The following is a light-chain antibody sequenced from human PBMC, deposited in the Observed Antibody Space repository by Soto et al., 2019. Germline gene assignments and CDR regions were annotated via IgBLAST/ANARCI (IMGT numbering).Light chain of an antibody. Sequence: IVMTQSPATLSVSPVERATLSCRASQSVTSNFAWYQQKPGQAPRLLIYGASSRATGIPVRFSGSGPGTEFTLTISSLQSEDFAVYYCQQYNNWPLTFGQGTRREIK. J-gene: IGKJ5*01. CDR1: QSVTSN. CDR2: GAS. V-gene: IGKV3-15*01. CDR3: QQYNNWPLT.